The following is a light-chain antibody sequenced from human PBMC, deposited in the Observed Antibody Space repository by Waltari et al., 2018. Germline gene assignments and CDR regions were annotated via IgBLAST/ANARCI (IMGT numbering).Light chain of an antibody. V-gene: IGLV3-21*04. J-gene: IGLJ3*02. CDR2: YDS. CDR1: NIGSKS. CDR3: QVWDSSSDHRGV. Sequence: SYVLTQPPSVSVAPGKTARITCGGNNIGSKSVHWYQQKPGQAPVLVIYYDSDRPSGIPEGFSGSKSGNTATLTISRVEAVDEADYYCQVWDSSSDHRGVFGGGTKMTVL.